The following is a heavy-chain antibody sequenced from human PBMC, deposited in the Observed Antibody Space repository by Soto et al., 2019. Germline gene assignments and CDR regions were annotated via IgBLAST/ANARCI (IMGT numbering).Heavy chain of an antibody. CDR3: ARGGGYCMSTSCYVRLNWFDP. Sequence: QPPEKGLEWIGYIYYSRSTYYNPSLKSRVTISVDTSKKQCSLKLSFVTAADTGVYYCARGGGYCMSTSCYVRLNWFDPWGEGTLVKVSS. J-gene: IGHJ5*02. D-gene: IGHD2-2*01. CDR2: IYYSRST. V-gene: IGHV4-31*02.